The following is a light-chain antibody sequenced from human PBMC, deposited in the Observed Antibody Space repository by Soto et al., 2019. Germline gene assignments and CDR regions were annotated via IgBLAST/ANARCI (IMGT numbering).Light chain of an antibody. Sequence: SLSPGERATLSCRASQSVSSNLAWYQQKPGQAPRLLIYGASSRATDIPGRFSGSGSGTEFTLTISSLQSEDFAVYYCQQYDNWPITFGQGTRLEIK. V-gene: IGKV3-15*01. CDR3: QQYDNWPIT. J-gene: IGKJ5*01. CDR1: QSVSSN. CDR2: GAS.